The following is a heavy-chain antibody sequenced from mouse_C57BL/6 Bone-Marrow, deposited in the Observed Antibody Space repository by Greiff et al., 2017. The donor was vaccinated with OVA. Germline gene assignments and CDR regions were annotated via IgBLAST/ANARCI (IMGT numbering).Heavy chain of an antibody. CDR1: GYTFTSYW. CDR2: IDPSDSYT. V-gene: IGHV1-69*01. J-gene: IGHJ4*01. CDR3: ARVRYYGTPYAMDY. Sequence: QVQLQQPGAELVMPGASVKLSCKASGYTFTSYWMHWVKQRPGQGLEWIGEIDPSDSYTNYNQKFKGKSTLTVDKSSSTAYMQLSSLTSEDSAVYYCARVRYYGTPYAMDYWGQGTSVTVSS. D-gene: IGHD2-1*01.